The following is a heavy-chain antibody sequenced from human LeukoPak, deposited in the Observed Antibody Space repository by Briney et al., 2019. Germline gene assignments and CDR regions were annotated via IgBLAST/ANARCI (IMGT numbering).Heavy chain of an antibody. CDR1: GFTFSSYS. CDR3: AKGRGSWPCYFDY. Sequence: GGSLRLSCAASGFTFSSYSMNWVRQAPGKGLEWVSSISSNSTYIYYADSVKGRFTISRDNAKNSLYLQMNSLRVEDTGVYYCAKGRGSWPCYFDYWGQGTLVTASS. D-gene: IGHD6-13*01. J-gene: IGHJ4*02. CDR2: ISSNSTYI. V-gene: IGHV3-21*01.